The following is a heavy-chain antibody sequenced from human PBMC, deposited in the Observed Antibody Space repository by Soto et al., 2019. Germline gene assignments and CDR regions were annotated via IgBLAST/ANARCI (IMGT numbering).Heavy chain of an antibody. J-gene: IGHJ4*01. V-gene: IGHV1-18*01. CDR1: DSVFVTSV. CDR2: NSANDDGT. D-gene: IGHD1-26*01. CDR3: ARVGGRHLRPLKP. Sequence: QALLEQSGPEVKKPGDSVRISCWLYDSVFVTSVITWLRQAPGQGLEWMGWNSANDDGTLSAMTFTDRLVMSTDPMRIMSYLQLWVVTSDDSAGYFWARVGGRHLRPLKPWGHGTPVTVSS.